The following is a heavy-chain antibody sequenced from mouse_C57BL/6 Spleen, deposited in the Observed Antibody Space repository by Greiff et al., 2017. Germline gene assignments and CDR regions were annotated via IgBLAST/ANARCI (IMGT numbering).Heavy chain of an antibody. Sequence: EVQLQQSGAELVRPGASVKLSCTASGFNIKDDYMHWVKQRPEQGLEWIGWIDPENGDTEFASKFQGKATITADTSSNTAYLQLSSLTSEDTAVYYCTYYAMDYWGQGTSVTVSS. V-gene: IGHV14-4*01. J-gene: IGHJ4*01. CDR1: GFNIKDDY. CDR3: TYYAMDY. CDR2: IDPENGDT.